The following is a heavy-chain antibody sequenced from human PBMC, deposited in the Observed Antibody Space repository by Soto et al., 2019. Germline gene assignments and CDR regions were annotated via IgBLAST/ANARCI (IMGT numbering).Heavy chain of an antibody. CDR2: IYYTGST. Sequence: SEALSLTCIVSGDSISRYYWSWIRQPPGKGLEWIGYIYYTGSTTYNPSLSGRATISLDTSKTQFSLELSSVTAADTAVYYCARHVFGSEYFYGMDVWGQGTTVT. D-gene: IGHD3-10*01. CDR3: ARHVFGSEYFYGMDV. CDR1: GDSISRYY. J-gene: IGHJ6*02. V-gene: IGHV4-59*08.